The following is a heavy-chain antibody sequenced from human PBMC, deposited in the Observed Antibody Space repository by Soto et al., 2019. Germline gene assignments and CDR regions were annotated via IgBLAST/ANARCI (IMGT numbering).Heavy chain of an antibody. D-gene: IGHD3-10*01. Sequence: GGSLRLSCAASGFTFDDYAMHWVRQAPGKGLEWVSGISWNSGSIGYADSVKGRFTISRDNAKNSLYLQMNSLRAEDTALYYCAKVGRVVRGVIIFRDYYGMDVWGQGTTVTVSS. V-gene: IGHV3-9*01. CDR1: GFTFDDYA. CDR2: ISWNSGSI. J-gene: IGHJ6*02. CDR3: AKVGRVVRGVIIFRDYYGMDV.